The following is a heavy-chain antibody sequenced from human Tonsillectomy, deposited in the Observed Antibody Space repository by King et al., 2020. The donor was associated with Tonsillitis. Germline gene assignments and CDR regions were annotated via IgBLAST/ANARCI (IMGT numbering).Heavy chain of an antibody. CDR1: GFTFSSYG. J-gene: IGHJ4*02. D-gene: IGHD4-23*01. CDR2: IWYDGSNK. V-gene: IGHV3-33*01. CDR3: ARDNLYDHGGSAFDY. Sequence: QLVQYGGGVVQPGRSLRLSCAASGFTFSSYGIHWVRQAPGKGLEWVAVIWYDGSNKYYTDSVKGRFTISRDNSKNTLYLQMNSLRAEDTAVYYCARDNLYDHGGSAFDYWGQGTLVTVSS.